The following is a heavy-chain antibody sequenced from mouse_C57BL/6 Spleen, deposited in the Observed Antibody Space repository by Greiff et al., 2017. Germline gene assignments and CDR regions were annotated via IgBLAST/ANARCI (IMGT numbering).Heavy chain of an antibody. D-gene: IGHD1-1*01. CDR1: GYTFTSYW. CDR2: IYPSDSET. J-gene: IGHJ2*01. CDR3: ARWYYGSSLDY. V-gene: IGHV1-61*01. Sequence: QVQLQQPGAELVRPGSSVQLSCKASGYTFTSYWMDWVKQRPGQGLAWIGNIYPSDSETHYNQKFKDKATLTVDKSSSTAYMQLSSLTSEDSAVYYCARWYYGSSLDYWGQGTTLTVSS.